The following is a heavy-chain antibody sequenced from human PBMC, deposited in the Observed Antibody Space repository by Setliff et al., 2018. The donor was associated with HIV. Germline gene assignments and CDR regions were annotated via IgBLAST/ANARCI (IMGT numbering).Heavy chain of an antibody. J-gene: IGHJ3*01. CDR1: GDSINNNNYY. V-gene: IGHV4-39*01. CDR2: VFYTGST. Sequence: LSLTCSVSGDSINNNNYYWGWIRQPQGKGLEWIASVFYTGSTYYRPSLKSRVTLSVELSKNHFSLELTSVTAADTAVYYCARQSYYVTGSFYTDVFDLWGQGTVVTVSS. CDR3: ARQSYYVTGSFYTDVFDL. D-gene: IGHD3-10*01.